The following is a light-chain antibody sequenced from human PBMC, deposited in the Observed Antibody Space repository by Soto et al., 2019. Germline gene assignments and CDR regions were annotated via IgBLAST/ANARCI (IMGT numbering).Light chain of an antibody. CDR1: QDISKW. Sequence: DIQMTQSPSFVSASVGDRVTITCRARQDISKWLAWYQQKPGRAPKILIFAASTLQRGVPSRFSGSGSGTDFTLTISSLQPEDSATYYCQQADSIPLTFGGGTKVDFK. J-gene: IGKJ4*01. V-gene: IGKV1-12*01. CDR2: AAS. CDR3: QQADSIPLT.